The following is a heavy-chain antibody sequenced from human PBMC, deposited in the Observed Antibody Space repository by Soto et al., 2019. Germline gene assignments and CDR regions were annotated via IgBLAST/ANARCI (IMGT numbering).Heavy chain of an antibody. CDR1: GFSLNTRDLG. CDR3: AQKGRGYFDY. J-gene: IGHJ4*02. V-gene: IGHV2-5*02. D-gene: IGHD3-10*01. CDR2: IYWDDSK. Sequence: QITLKESGPTLVKPTETLTLTCTFSGFSLNTRDLGVGWIRQPPGKALEWLAIIYWDDSKNYSPSLKSRLTITKDTSKIQVVLTVTDMDPVDTATYYCAQKGRGYFDYWGQGTLVTVSS.